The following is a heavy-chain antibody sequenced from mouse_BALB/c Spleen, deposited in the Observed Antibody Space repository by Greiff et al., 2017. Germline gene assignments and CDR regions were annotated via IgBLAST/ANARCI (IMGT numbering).Heavy chain of an antibody. Sequence: EVKLQESGGGLVKPGGSLKLSCAASGFTFSDYYMYWVRQTPEKRLEWVATISDGGSYTYYPDSVKGRFTISRDNAKNNLYLQMNSLQTDDTAMYYCARDQGLRRFAYWGQGTLVTVSA. V-gene: IGHV5-4*02. CDR3: ARDQGLRRFAY. CDR1: GFTFSDYY. CDR2: ISDGGSYT. J-gene: IGHJ3*01. D-gene: IGHD2-4*01.